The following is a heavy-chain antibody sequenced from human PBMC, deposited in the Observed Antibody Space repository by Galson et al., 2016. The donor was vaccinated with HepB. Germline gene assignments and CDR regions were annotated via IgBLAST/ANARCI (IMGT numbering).Heavy chain of an antibody. J-gene: IGHJ6*02. CDR2: IYPGDSDT. Sequence: QSGAEVKKPGESLKISCKGSGYSFTSYWIGWVRQMSGKGLEWMGIIYPGDSDTRYSPSLQGQVTISADKSISTAYLQWSSLKASDIAMYYCATLIAAVGHDDHNGVDVWGQGTPVTGSS. D-gene: IGHD6-13*01. V-gene: IGHV5-51*01. CDR3: ATLIAAVGHDDHNGVDV. CDR1: GYSFTSYW.